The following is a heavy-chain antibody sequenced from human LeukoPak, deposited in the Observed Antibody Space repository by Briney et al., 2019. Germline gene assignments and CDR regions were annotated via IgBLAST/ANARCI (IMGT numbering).Heavy chain of an antibody. V-gene: IGHV3-23*01. CDR1: GFTFSSYW. D-gene: IGHD2-2*01. J-gene: IGHJ4*02. CDR2: ITGGGETT. CDR3: TRLWDIVVVPAADPFDY. Sequence: GGSLRLSCAASGFTFSSYWMSWVRQAPGKGLAWVSLITGGGETTYYGDSVTGRFTISRDNSKNTAYLQMNSLKTEDTAVYYCTRLWDIVVVPAADPFDYWGQGTLVTVSS.